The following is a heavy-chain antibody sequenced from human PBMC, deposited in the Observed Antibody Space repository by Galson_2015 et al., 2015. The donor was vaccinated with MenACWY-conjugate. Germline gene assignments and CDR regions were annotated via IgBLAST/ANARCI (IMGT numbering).Heavy chain of an antibody. CDR3: AKSRGASFSFDS. D-gene: IGHD1-26*01. CDR1: GFIFNTYW. J-gene: IGHJ4*02. V-gene: IGHV3-74*01. Sequence: SLRLSCAASGFIFNTYWMHWVRQAPGKGLVWVSRINTGGSSTTYADSVKDRFTISRDNAKNTLYLQMNSLRAEDTAVFYCAKSRGASFSFDSWGQGTLVTVSS. CDR2: INTGGSST.